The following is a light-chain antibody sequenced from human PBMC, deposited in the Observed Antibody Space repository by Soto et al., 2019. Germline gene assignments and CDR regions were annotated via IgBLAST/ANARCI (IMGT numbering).Light chain of an antibody. CDR2: GAS. CDR3: EQFGSSPGFT. V-gene: IGKV3-20*01. J-gene: IGKJ3*01. CDR1: QSINSRY. Sequence: EIVLTQSPGTLSLSPGERATLSCRASQSINSRYLAWYQQKPGQAPRLLIYGASSRATGIPDRFSGSGSGTDFTLTISRLEPEAFAVYYGEQFGSSPGFTFGPGTIVDIK.